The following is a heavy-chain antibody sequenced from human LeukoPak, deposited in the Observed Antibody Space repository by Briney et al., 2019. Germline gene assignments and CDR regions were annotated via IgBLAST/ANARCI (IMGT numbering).Heavy chain of an antibody. CDR2: INPNGGDT. CDR3: GRGSRSSFDY. Sequence: ASVKVSCKASGYTFTGYYIHWVRQAPGQGLEWMGWINPNGGDTHFAQKFQGRVTMTRDTSISTAHMEMSRLRFDDTAVYYCGRGSRSSFDYWGQGTLVTVSS. CDR1: GYTFTGYY. D-gene: IGHD6-6*01. V-gene: IGHV1-2*02. J-gene: IGHJ4*02.